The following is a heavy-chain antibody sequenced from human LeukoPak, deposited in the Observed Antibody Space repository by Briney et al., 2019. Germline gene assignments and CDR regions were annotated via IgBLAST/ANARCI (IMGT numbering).Heavy chain of an antibody. J-gene: IGHJ6*03. Sequence: GGSLRLSCAASGFTFSDYYMSWIRQAPGKGLEWVSYISSSGSTIYYADSVKGRFTISRDNAKNSLYLQMNSLRAEDTAVYYCARAKGYSSSWYGPPRVYYYYMDVWGKGTTVTVSS. CDR3: ARAKGYSSSWYGPPRVYYYYMDV. CDR2: ISSSGSTI. CDR1: GFTFSDYY. D-gene: IGHD6-13*01. V-gene: IGHV3-11*04.